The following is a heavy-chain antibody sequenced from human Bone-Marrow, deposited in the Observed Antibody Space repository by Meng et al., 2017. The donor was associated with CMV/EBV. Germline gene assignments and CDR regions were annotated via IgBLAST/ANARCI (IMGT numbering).Heavy chain of an antibody. J-gene: IGHJ4*02. Sequence: GESLKISCAASGFTFSSYSMNWVRQAPGKGLEWVGRIKSKTDRGTIDYAPPVKGRFTISRDDSKNTLYLQMNSLKTEDTAVYHCTTILPYSGSYFFTFWGQGTLVTVSS. V-gene: IGHV3-15*01. CDR3: TTILPYSGSYFFTF. CDR2: IKSKTDRGTI. CDR1: GFTFSSYS. D-gene: IGHD1-26*01.